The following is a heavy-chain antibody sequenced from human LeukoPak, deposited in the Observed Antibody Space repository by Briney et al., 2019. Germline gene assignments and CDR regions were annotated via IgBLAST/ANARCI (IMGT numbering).Heavy chain of an antibody. CDR3: ARENYCTNGVCWAFDP. Sequence: SETLSLTCTVSGGSISSSDYYWGWVRQPPGKGLEWIGNIYYTGSSSYNSSLKSRVTISVDTSKNQFSLQLSSVTAADTAVYYCARENYCTNGVCWAFDPWGQGTLVTVSS. CDR1: GGSISSSDYY. V-gene: IGHV4-39*07. D-gene: IGHD2-8*01. J-gene: IGHJ5*02. CDR2: IYYTGSS.